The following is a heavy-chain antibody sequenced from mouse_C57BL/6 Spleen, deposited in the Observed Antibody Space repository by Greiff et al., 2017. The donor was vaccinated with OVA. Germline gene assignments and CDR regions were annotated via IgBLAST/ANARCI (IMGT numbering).Heavy chain of an antibody. CDR2: IYPGDGDT. CDR1: GYAFSSSW. D-gene: IGHD4-1*01. V-gene: IGHV1-82*01. Sequence: VQLQQSGPELVKPGASVKISCKASGYAFSSSWMNWVKQRPGKGLEWIGRIYPGDGDTNYNGKFKGKATLTADKSSSTAYMQLSSLTSEDSAVYYCAREDGTEYYFDYWGQGTTLTVSS. CDR3: AREDGTEYYFDY. J-gene: IGHJ2*01.